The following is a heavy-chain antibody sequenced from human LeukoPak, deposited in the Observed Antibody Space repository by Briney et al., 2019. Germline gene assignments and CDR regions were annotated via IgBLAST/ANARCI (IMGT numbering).Heavy chain of an antibody. Sequence: GASVKVSCKASGGSFSTYGITWVRQAPGQGLEWMGRIIPIFPTPNYAQKFQGRVTITTDESTSTAYMELSSLRSDDTAVYYCARGRGSYFEDFDYWGQGTLVTVSS. V-gene: IGHV1-69*05. D-gene: IGHD1-26*01. CDR2: IIPIFPTP. CDR1: GGSFSTYG. J-gene: IGHJ4*02. CDR3: ARGRGSYFEDFDY.